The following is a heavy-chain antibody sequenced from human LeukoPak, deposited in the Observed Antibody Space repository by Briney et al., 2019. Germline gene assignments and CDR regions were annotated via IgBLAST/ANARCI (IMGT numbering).Heavy chain of an antibody. Sequence: GGSLRLSCAASGFTFSTYNMNWVRQAPGMGLEWVAFIRYDGGNTYYADSVKGRFTISRDNSKNTMYLQMNSLRAEDTAVYYCARVEVRTVVTPDWYFDLWGRGTLVTVSS. CDR3: ARVEVRTVVTPDWYFDL. D-gene: IGHD4-23*01. CDR1: GFTFSTYN. CDR2: IRYDGGNT. V-gene: IGHV3-30*02. J-gene: IGHJ2*01.